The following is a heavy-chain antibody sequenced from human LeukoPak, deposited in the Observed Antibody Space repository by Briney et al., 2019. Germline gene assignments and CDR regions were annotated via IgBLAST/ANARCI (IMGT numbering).Heavy chain of an antibody. V-gene: IGHV1-2*02. CDR1: GYTFTGYY. Sequence: ASVKVSRKASGYTFTGYYMHWVRQAPGQGLEWMGWINPNSGGTNYAQKFQGRVTMTRDTSISTAYMELSRLRSDDTAVYYCARLLLRYNWFDPWGQGTLVTVSS. CDR2: INPNSGGT. CDR3: ARLLLRYNWFDP. J-gene: IGHJ5*02. D-gene: IGHD2-15*01.